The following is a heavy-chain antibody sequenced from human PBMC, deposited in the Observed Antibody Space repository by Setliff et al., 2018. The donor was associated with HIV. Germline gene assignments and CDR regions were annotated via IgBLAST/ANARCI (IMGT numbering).Heavy chain of an antibody. CDR3: ARVPSIAARFWFDP. V-gene: IGHV4-39*01. D-gene: IGHD6-6*01. CDR2: VYHTGLT. J-gene: IGHJ5*02. CDR1: GGSISNTRFC. Sequence: SETLSLTCTVSGGSISNTRFCWGWLRQPPGKGLEWVGNVYHTGLTEYNPTLKSRLTLSMDRSSEQFFLRLASVTVADTAVYYCARVPSIAARFWFDPWGPGTLVTVS.